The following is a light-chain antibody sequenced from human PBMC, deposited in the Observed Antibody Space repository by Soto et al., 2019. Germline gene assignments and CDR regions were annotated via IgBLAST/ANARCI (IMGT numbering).Light chain of an antibody. CDR3: QQFGSSPLT. V-gene: IGKV3-20*01. CDR1: QSVSSY. J-gene: IGKJ4*01. Sequence: NVLDLSARRLFLTEGERVTLSCRASQSVSSYLAWYQQTPGQAPRLLIYDTSNRATGTPDRFSGSGSGTEFTLTISRLEPEDFTVCYCQQFGSSPLTFGGGTKVDIK. CDR2: DTS.